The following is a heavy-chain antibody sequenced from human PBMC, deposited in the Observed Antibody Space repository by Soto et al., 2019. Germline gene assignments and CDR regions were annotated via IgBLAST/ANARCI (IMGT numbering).Heavy chain of an antibody. V-gene: IGHV1-18*01. D-gene: IGHD6-25*01. CDR3: LRDMWTHSGPQNFFDY. J-gene: IGHJ4*02. CDR2: ISHNSGAT. CDR1: GYTFTSYG. Sequence: QVQLVQSEVELRQTGASVTVSCRASGYTFTSYGIIWVRQAPGQGLEWMGYISHNSGATTYARHLQGRLTGTTDTSTRTAYMELRVQSSDDTSIYYCLRDMWTHSGPQNFFDYWGWGALVTVS.